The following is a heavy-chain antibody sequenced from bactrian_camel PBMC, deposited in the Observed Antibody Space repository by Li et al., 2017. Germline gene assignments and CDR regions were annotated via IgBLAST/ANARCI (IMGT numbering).Heavy chain of an antibody. CDR2: IDNDGST. CDR3: AEGRGSRGEHCYSLNY. CDR1: GQSYSRYD. J-gene: IGHJ4*01. V-gene: IGHV3S53*01. Sequence: QVQLVESGGGSVQAGGTLRLSCAASGQSYSRYDDWCMAWFRQAPGKERDGVAAIDNDGSTTYADSAKGRFTISQDNAKNTVYLQMNNLQPEDTAMYYCAEGRGSRGEHCYSLNYWGQGT. D-gene: IGHD6*01.